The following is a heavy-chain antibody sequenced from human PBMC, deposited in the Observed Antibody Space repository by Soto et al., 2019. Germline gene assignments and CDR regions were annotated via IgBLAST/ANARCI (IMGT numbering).Heavy chain of an antibody. CDR2: INHSGST. D-gene: IGHD2-15*01. J-gene: IGHJ4*02. CDR1: GGSFSGYY. CDR3: ATLERGYCSGGSCRTRRPPKKTQRTPPSDY. V-gene: IGHV4-34*01. Sequence: SETLSLTCAVYGGSFSGYYWSWIRQPPGKGLEWIGEINHSGSTNYNPSLKSRVTISVDTSKNQFSLKLSSVTAADTAVYYCATLERGYCSGGSCRTRRPPKKTQRTPPSDYWGQGTLVTVSS.